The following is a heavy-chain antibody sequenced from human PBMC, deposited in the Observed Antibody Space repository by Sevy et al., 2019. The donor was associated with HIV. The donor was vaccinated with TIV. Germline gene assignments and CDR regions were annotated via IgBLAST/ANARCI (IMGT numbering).Heavy chain of an antibody. D-gene: IGHD6-19*01. CDR3: AKAGVRVGGTFDLFYFDY. V-gene: IGHV3-23*01. CDR1: GFTFSTYA. J-gene: IGHJ4*02. Sequence: GGSLRLSCAASGFTFSTYAMSWVRQAPGKGLEWVSGISGSGVTTYYADSVKGRFTISRDNSKNTLYLHMNSLTAEDTAVYYCAKAGVRVGGTFDLFYFDYWGQGTLVTVSS. CDR2: ISGSGVTT.